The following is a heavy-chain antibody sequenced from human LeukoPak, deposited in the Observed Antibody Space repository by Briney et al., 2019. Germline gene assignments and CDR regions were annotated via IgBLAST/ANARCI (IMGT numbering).Heavy chain of an antibody. CDR3: AREGTYGWYNWFDP. CDR1: GGSISSGGYY. V-gene: IGHV4-61*08. CDR2: IYRTGST. Sequence: SETLSLTCTVSGGSISSGGYYWSWIRQPPGKGLEWIGYIYRTGSTNYNPSLKSRVTITPDTSKNQFSLRLTSVTAADTAVYYCAREGTYGWYNWFDPWGQGTLVTVSS. J-gene: IGHJ5*02. D-gene: IGHD6-19*01.